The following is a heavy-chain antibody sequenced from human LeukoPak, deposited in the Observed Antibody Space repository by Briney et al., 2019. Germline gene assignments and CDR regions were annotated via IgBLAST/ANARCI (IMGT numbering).Heavy chain of an antibody. J-gene: IGHJ4*02. D-gene: IGHD2-2*01. Sequence: SETLSLTCTVAGGSISSYYWGWIRQPAGKGLEWIGRIYTSGSTNYNPSLKSRVTMSVDTSKNQFSLKLSSVTAADTAVYYCARDFKGCSSTSCSPALDYWGQGTLVTVSS. CDR2: IYTSGST. V-gene: IGHV4-4*07. CDR3: ARDFKGCSSTSCSPALDY. CDR1: GGSISSYY.